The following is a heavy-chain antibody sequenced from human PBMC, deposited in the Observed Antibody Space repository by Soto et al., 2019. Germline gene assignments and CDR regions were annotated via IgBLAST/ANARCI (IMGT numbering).Heavy chain of an antibody. CDR2: INPNSGGT. Sequence: ASVKVSCKASGYTFTGYYMHWVRQAPGQGLEWMGWINPNSGGTNYAQKFQGRVTMARDTSISTAYMELSRLRSDDTAVYYCARVLGVTLPCDYWGQGTLVTVSS. CDR3: ARVLGVTLPCDY. D-gene: IGHD3-10*01. V-gene: IGHV1-2*02. CDR1: GYTFTGYY. J-gene: IGHJ4*02.